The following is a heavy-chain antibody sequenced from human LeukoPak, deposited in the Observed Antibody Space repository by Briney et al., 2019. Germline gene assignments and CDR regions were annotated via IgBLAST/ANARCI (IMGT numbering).Heavy chain of an antibody. V-gene: IGHV1-2*02. CDR3: ARDRVVVAATRGEFDY. CDR1: GYTFTGYY. Sequence: ASVKVSCKASGYTFTGYYMHWVRQAPGQGLEWMGWINPNSGGTNYAQKFQGRVTMTRDTSISTAYMELSRLRSDDTAVYYCARDRVVVAATRGEFDYWGQGTLVTVSS. CDR2: INPNSGGT. D-gene: IGHD2-15*01. J-gene: IGHJ4*02.